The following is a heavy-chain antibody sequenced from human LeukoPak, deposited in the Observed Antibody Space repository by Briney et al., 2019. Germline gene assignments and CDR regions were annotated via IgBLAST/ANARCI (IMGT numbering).Heavy chain of an antibody. CDR2: IRGSGGTT. J-gene: IGHJ4*02. CDR3: AKVLASGGGFDY. V-gene: IGHV3-23*01. CDR1: GFTVSSNY. D-gene: IGHD3-10*01. Sequence: GGSLRLSCAASGFTVSSNYMSWVRQAPGKGLEWVSSIRGSGGTTYYADSVKGRFTISRDNSRNTLYLQMSSLRAEDTAVYYCAKVLASGGGFDYWGQGTLVTVSS.